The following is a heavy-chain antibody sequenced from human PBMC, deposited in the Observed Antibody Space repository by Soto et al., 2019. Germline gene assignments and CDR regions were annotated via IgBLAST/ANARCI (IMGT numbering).Heavy chain of an antibody. J-gene: IGHJ4*02. CDR2: ISGRGGRA. D-gene: IGHD3-3*01. V-gene: IGHV3-23*01. CDR3: AKEEIFGVFIH. Sequence: EVQLLESGGGLVQPGGSLRLSCAASGFTFSSYAMSWVRQAPGKGLEWVSAISGRGGRAYYADSVKGRFTIPRDKSKNTLDLQMTSLRAEVTGVYYYAKEEIFGVFIHCGQGTLVAVSS. CDR1: GFTFSSYA.